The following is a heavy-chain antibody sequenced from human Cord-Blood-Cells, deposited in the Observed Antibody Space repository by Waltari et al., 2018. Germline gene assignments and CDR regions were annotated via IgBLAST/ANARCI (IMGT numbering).Heavy chain of an antibody. V-gene: IGHV4-34*01. D-gene: IGHD1-26*01. CDR2: INHSGST. CDR1: GGSFSGYY. J-gene: IGHJ2*01. CDR3: ARGLPYSGSSPSRYFDL. Sequence: QVQLQQWGAGLLKPSETLSLTCAVYGGSFSGYYWSWIRQPPGKGLEWIGEINHSGSTNYNPSLKSRVTISVDTSKNQFSLKLSSVTAADTAVYYCARGLPYSGSSPSRYFDLWGRGTLVTVSS.